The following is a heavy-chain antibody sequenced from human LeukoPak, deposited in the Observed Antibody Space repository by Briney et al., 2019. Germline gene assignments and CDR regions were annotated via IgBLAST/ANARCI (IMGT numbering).Heavy chain of an antibody. D-gene: IGHD1-26*01. CDR1: GGSISSYY. V-gene: IGHV4-59*01. Sequence: SETLSLTCTVSGGSISSYYWSWIRQPPGKGLEWIGYIYYSGSTNYDPSLKSRVTISVDTSKNQFSLKLSSVTAADTAVYYCARELYRVGATAGYYYMDVWGKGTTVTVSS. CDR3: ARELYRVGATAGYYYMDV. CDR2: IYYSGST. J-gene: IGHJ6*03.